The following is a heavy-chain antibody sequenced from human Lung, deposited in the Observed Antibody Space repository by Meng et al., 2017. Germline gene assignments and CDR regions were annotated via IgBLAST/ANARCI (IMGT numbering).Heavy chain of an antibody. J-gene: IGHJ4*02. Sequence: EVQLGESGGGLVKPGGSLRRAGAASEFTFSDYSMNWVRQAPGKGLEWVSFISNTGKYIYYADSVKGRFTISRDNAKNSLYLQINSLRAEDTAVYYCARGSYQPLLLSALDYWGQGTLVTVSS. V-gene: IGHV3-21*01. CDR2: ISNTGKYI. CDR3: ARGSYQPLLLSALDY. D-gene: IGHD2-15*01. CDR1: EFTFSDYS.